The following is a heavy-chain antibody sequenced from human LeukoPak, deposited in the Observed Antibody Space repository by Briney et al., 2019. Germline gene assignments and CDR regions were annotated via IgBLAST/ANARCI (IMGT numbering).Heavy chain of an antibody. CDR2: IKSKTDGGTT. Sequence: GGSLRLSCAASGFTFSNAWMSWVRQAPGKGLEWVGRIKSKTDGGTTDYAAPVKGRFTISRDDSKNTLYLQMNSLKTEDTAVYYCTTEGVARGYYYYYMDVWGKGTTVTVSS. CDR1: GFTFSNAW. V-gene: IGHV3-15*01. J-gene: IGHJ6*03. CDR3: TTEGVARGYYYYYMDV. D-gene: IGHD3-10*01.